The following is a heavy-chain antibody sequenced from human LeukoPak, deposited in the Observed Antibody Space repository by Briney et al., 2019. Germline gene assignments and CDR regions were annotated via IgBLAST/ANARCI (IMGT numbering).Heavy chain of an antibody. CDR3: ARHEFVGATVFDN. V-gene: IGHV4-39*01. CDR2: IYYSGST. Sequence: SETLSLTCTVSGGSISSSSYYWGWIRQPPGKGLEWIGSIYYSGSTYYNPSLKSRVTISVDTSKNLFSLKLSSVTAADTAVYYCARHEFVGATVFDNWGQGTLVTVSS. J-gene: IGHJ4*02. D-gene: IGHD1-26*01. CDR1: GGSISSSSYY.